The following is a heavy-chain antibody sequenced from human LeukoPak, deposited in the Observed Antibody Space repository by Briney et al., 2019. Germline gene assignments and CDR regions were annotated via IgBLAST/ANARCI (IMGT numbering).Heavy chain of an antibody. CDR3: ARGLITMIDH. CDR1: GFTFSDYY. J-gene: IGHJ4*02. D-gene: IGHD3-22*01. V-gene: IGHV3-53*04. CDR2: IYSGGST. Sequence: GSLRLSCAASGFTFSDYYMSWVRQAPGKGLEWVSVIYSGGSTYYADSVKGRFTISRQNSKNTLYLQMNSLRAEDTAVYYCARGLITMIDHWGQGTLVTVSS.